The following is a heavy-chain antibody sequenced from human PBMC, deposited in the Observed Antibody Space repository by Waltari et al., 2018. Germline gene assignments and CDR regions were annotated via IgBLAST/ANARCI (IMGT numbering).Heavy chain of an antibody. CDR2: IKSDGSST. CDR3: AKSDWIEI. CDR1: GFTFSVYW. J-gene: IGHJ3*02. D-gene: IGHD2-21*01. V-gene: IGHV3-74*01. Sequence: EVQLVESGGGLVQPGGSLRLSCAASGFTFSVYWMHWVRQAPGKGLEWFSRIKSDGSSTSYADSVKGRFTVSRDNAKNTLYLQMNSLGVEDTAVYYCAKSDWIEIWGQGTMVTVSS.